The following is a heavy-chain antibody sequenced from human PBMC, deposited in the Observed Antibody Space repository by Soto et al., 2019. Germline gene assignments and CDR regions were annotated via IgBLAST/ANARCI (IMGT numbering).Heavy chain of an antibody. CDR3: ARRKVVVVAATPGNWFDP. CDR2: IYHSGST. J-gene: IGHJ5*02. Sequence: QVQLQESGPGLVKPSGTLSLTCAVSGGSISSSNWWSWVRQPPGKGLEWIGEIYHSGSTNYNPSLKSRVTISVDKSKHQFSLKLSSVTAADTAVYYCARRKVVVVAATPGNWFDPWGQGTLVTVSS. V-gene: IGHV4-4*02. CDR1: GGSISSSNW. D-gene: IGHD2-15*01.